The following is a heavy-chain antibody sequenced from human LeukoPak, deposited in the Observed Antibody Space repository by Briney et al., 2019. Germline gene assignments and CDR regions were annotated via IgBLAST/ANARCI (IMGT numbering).Heavy chain of an antibody. CDR3: TRAGGYDWGYFDY. J-gene: IGHJ4*02. V-gene: IGHV3-53*01. D-gene: IGHD5-12*01. CDR2: IYSGGST. Sequence: PGGSLRLSCAASGFTVSSNYMSWVRQAPGKGLEWVSVIYSGGSTYYADSVKGRFTISRDNSKNTLYLQMNSLKTEDTAVYYCTRAGGYDWGYFDYWGQGTLVTVSS. CDR1: GFTVSSNY.